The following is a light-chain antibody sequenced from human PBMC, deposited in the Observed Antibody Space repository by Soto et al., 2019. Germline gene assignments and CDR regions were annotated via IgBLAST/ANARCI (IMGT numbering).Light chain of an antibody. V-gene: IGKV3-15*01. CDR2: AAS. Sequence: ETVMTQSPATLSVSPGDRATLSCRASHSINTSFLAWFQQKPGQAPRLLIYAASTRATGIPARFSGSGSGTEFTLTISSLQSEDFAVYYCQQYNNWPPWTFGQGTKVDIK. CDR3: QQYNNWPPWT. J-gene: IGKJ1*01. CDR1: HSINTSF.